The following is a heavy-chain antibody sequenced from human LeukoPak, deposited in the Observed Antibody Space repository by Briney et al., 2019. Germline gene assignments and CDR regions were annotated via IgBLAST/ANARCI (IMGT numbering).Heavy chain of an antibody. Sequence: PGGSLRLSCATSGFPFSSYYMTWVRQAPGKGLEWLAHLREGGTERYNVDSVRGRFTISRDNARNALYLQMDSLRTEDTAVYYCARDSGWYRFDHWSQGTLVTVSS. CDR2: LREGGTER. CDR3: ARDSGWYRFDH. J-gene: IGHJ4*02. D-gene: IGHD6-13*01. CDR1: GFPFSSYY. V-gene: IGHV3-7*03.